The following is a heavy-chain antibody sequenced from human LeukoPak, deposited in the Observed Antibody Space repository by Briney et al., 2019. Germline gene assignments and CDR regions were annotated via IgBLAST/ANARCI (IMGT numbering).Heavy chain of an antibody. CDR3: AKDYSFSSSSSSFTN. CDR1: GFTFSSYA. CDR2: ISGNGGTT. D-gene: IGHD6-6*01. J-gene: IGHJ4*02. V-gene: IGHV3-23*01. Sequence: GGSLRLSCAASGFTFSSYAMNWVRQAPGKGLEWVSIISGNGGTTYSADSMKGRITISRDNSKNTLYLQMNSLRAEDTAVYYCAKDYSFSSSSSSFTNWGQGTLVTVSS.